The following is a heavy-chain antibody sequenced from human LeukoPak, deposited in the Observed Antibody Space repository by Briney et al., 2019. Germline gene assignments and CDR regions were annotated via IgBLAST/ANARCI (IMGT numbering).Heavy chain of an antibody. V-gene: IGHV3-9*01. J-gene: IGHJ4*02. CDR3: AKDYRGGSSSSLDY. D-gene: IGHD2-15*01. CDR1: GFTFSSYG. Sequence: GRSLRLSCAASGFTFSSYGMHWVRQAPGKGLEWVSGISWNSGSIGYADSVKGRFTISRDNAKNSLYLQMNSLRAEDTALYYCAKDYRGGSSSSLDYWGQGTLVTVSS. CDR2: ISWNSGSI.